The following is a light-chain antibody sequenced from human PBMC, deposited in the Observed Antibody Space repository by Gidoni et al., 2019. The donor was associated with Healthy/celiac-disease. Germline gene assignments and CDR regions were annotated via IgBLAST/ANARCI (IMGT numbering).Light chain of an antibody. V-gene: IGKV1-5*03. CDR1: QSISSC. J-gene: IGKJ3*01. CDR2: KAS. CDR3: QQYNSYPT. Sequence: DIQMTQSPSTLSASVGDRVTITCRASQSISSCLAWYQQKPGKAPKLLIYKASSLESGVPSMFSGTLTISSLQPDDFATYYCQQYNSYPTFGPGTKVEIK.